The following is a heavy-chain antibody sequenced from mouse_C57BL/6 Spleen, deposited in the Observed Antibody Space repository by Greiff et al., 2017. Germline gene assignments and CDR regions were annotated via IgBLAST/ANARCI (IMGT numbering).Heavy chain of an antibody. V-gene: IGHV1-64*01. CDR2: INPNSGST. CDR3: ARTYYGSSYWAMDY. J-gene: IGHJ4*01. CDR1: GYTFTSYW. Sequence: QVQLQQPGAELVKPGASVKLSCKASGYTFTSYWMHWVKQRPGQGLEWIGMINPNSGSTTYNEKFKSKATLTVDKSSRTAYMQRSSLTSEDSAVYYCARTYYGSSYWAMDYWGQGTSVTVSS. D-gene: IGHD1-1*01.